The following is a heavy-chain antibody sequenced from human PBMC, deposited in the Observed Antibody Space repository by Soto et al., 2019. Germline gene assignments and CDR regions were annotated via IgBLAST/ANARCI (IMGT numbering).Heavy chain of an antibody. V-gene: IGHV1-69*08. Sequence: QVQLVQSGPEVKKPGSSVKVSCKASGGGFTTYTVSWVRQAPGQGLEWMGRVIPIIDRASYARKLQGRVTITADKATSTAYLKLSGLPSEDTAVYYGARDAVGSTPSFDFWGQGTLVTVSS. J-gene: IGHJ4*02. CDR1: GGGFTTYT. CDR2: VIPIIDRA. CDR3: ARDAVGSTPSFDF. D-gene: IGHD1-26*01.